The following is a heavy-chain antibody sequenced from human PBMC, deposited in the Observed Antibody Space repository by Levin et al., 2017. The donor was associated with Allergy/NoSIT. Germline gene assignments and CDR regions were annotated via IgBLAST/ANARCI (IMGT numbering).Heavy chain of an antibody. V-gene: IGHV1-2*02. CDR1: GYTFTGYY. CDR2: INPNSGGT. Sequence: ASVKVSCRASGYTFTGYYMHWVRQAPGQGLEWMGWINPNSGGTNYAQKFQGRVTMTRDTSISTAYMELSRLRSDDTAVYYCARDLAKIAAAGTRDYWVQGTLVTVSS. J-gene: IGHJ4*02. CDR3: ARDLAKIAAAGTRDY. D-gene: IGHD6-13*01.